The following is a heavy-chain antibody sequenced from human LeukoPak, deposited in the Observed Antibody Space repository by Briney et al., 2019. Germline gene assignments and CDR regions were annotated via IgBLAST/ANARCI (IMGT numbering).Heavy chain of an antibody. D-gene: IGHD5-24*01. J-gene: IGHJ3*02. V-gene: IGHV1-46*01. CDR2: INPSGGST. CDR1: GYTFTSYY. CDR3: ARDLGWRKAQDAFDI. Sequence: ASVKVSCKASGYTFTSYYMHWVRQAPGQGLEWMGIINPSGGSTSYAQKFQGRVTMTRDMSTSTVYMELSSLRSDDTAVYYCARDLGWRKAQDAFDIWGQGTMVTVSS.